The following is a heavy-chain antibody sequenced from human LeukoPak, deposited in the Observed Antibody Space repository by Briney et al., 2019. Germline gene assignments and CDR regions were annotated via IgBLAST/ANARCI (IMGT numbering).Heavy chain of an antibody. CDR1: GFTFSSSA. CDR3: AKRAIAVAAYYFDY. Sequence: GGSLRLSCAASGFTFSSSAMSWVRQVPGKGLEWVSAISGGGGTTYYADSVKGRFTISRDNSKNTLYLQMNSLTAEDTALYYCAKRAIAVAAYYFDYWGQGTLVTVSS. V-gene: IGHV3-23*01. D-gene: IGHD6-19*01. J-gene: IGHJ4*02. CDR2: ISGGGGTT.